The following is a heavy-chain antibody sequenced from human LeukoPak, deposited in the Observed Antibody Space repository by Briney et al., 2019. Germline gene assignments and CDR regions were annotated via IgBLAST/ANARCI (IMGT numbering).Heavy chain of an antibody. CDR3: ASGVCTSEAQYAD. CDR2: IYYSGTT. V-gene: IGHV4-59*01. D-gene: IGHD2-2*01. Sequence: SETLSLTCTVSGGSIGTYSWNWIRQPPGKGLEWIGYIYYSGTTNYNPSLKSRVTTSVDTSKNQFSLQLSSVTAADTAVYYCASGVCTSEAQYADWGQGTLDNVSA. J-gene: IGHJ4*02. CDR1: GGSIGTYS.